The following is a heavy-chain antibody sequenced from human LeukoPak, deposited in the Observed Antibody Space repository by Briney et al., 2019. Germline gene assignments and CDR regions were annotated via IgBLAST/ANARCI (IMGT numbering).Heavy chain of an antibody. CDR2: TYYRSKWYN. CDR3: ARADGDRDGYNFWFDP. D-gene: IGHD5-24*01. J-gene: IGHJ5*02. Sequence: SQTLSLTCAISGDSVSRNSAAWNWIRQSPSRGLEWLGRTYYRSKWYNNYAVSVESRITINPDTSKNQFSLQLNSVTPEDTAVYYCARADGDRDGYNFWFDPWGQGTLVTVSS. V-gene: IGHV6-1*01. CDR1: GDSVSRNSAA.